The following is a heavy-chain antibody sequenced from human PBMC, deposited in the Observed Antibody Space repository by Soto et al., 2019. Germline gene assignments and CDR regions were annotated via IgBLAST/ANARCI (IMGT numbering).Heavy chain of an antibody. CDR3: AKDAVPYNGEWDWFDT. D-gene: IGHD3-10*01. Sequence: QLLESEGGLVQPGGSLRVHCVASGFTFGDYAMSWVRQAPGRGLEWVSSIGGGGTDTYYAASVKGRFTISRDNSKSTLYLQMNNLRVEDTAVYYCAKDAVPYNGEWDWFDTWGQGTLVTVSS. V-gene: IGHV3-23*01. J-gene: IGHJ5*02. CDR2: IGGGGTDT. CDR1: GFTFGDYA.